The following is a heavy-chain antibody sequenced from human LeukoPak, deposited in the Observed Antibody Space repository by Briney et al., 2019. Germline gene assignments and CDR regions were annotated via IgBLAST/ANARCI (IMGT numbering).Heavy chain of an antibody. CDR1: GYTFTSYG. V-gene: IGHV1-18*01. D-gene: IGHD2-21*02. CDR3: AKDGVAYCGGVCTRQFYYYMDV. Sequence: ASVKVSCKASGYTFTSYGISWVRQAPGQGLEWMGWISAYNGNTNYAQKLQGRVTMTTDTSTSTAYMELRSLRSDDTAVYYCAKDGVAYCGGVCTRQFYYYMDVWGKGTTVTVSS. J-gene: IGHJ6*03. CDR2: ISAYNGNT.